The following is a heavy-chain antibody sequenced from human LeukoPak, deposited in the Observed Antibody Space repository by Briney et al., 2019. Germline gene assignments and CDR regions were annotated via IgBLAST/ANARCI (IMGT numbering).Heavy chain of an antibody. CDR1: GGSISSYY. CDR2: IYYSGST. Sequence: SETLSLTCTVSGGSISSYYWSWIRQPPGKGLEWIGYIYYSGSTNYNPSLKSRVTISVDTSKNQFSLKLSSVTAADTAVYYCARGGYYYDSSPWGQGTLVTVSS. J-gene: IGHJ5*02. CDR3: ARGGYYYDSSP. V-gene: IGHV4-59*01. D-gene: IGHD3-22*01.